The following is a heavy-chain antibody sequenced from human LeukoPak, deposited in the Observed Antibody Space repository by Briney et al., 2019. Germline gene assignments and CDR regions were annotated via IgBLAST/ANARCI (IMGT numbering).Heavy chain of an antibody. J-gene: IGHJ4*02. CDR1: GFTFSSYA. D-gene: IGHD2-2*01. CDR3: ARDPGYCSSTSCLPYY. Sequence: PGGSLRLSCAASGFTFSSYAMHWVRQAPGKGLEWVAVISYDGSNKYYADSVKGRFTISRDNSKNTLYLQMNSLRAEDTAVYYCARDPGYCSSTSCLPYYWGQGTLVTVSS. V-gene: IGHV3-30*04. CDR2: ISYDGSNK.